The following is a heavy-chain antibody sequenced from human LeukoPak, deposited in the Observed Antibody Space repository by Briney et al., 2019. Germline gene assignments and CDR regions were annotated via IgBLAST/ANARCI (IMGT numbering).Heavy chain of an antibody. J-gene: IGHJ4*02. CDR2: ISHDGTNK. D-gene: IGHD3-22*01. Sequence: PGRSLRLSCAASGFPFSGYAIHWVRQAPGKGLEWVAVISHDGTNKYYADSVKGRFTISRDNSKNTLYLQVNSLRTEDTAVYYCARHRGPSLHSSGYFDYWGQGTLVTVSS. CDR1: GFPFSGYA. CDR3: ARHRGPSLHSSGYFDY. V-gene: IGHV3-30-3*01.